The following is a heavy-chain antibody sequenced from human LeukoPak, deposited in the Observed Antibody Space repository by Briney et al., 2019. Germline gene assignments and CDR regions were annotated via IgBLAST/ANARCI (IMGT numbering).Heavy chain of an antibody. CDR2: IYYSGST. CDR3: ARVMSGADRIDY. D-gene: IGHD1-26*01. J-gene: IGHJ4*02. V-gene: IGHV4-39*07. Sequence: PSETLSLTCTVSGGSISSSSYYWGWIRQPPGKGLEWIGSIYYSGSTYYNPSLKSRVTISVDTSKNQFSLKLSSVTAADTAVYYCARVMSGADRIDYWGQGTLVTVSS. CDR1: GGSISSSSYY.